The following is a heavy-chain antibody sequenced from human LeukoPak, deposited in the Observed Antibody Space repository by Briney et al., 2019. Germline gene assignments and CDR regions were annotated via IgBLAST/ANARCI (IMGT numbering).Heavy chain of an antibody. CDR2: IYYSGST. D-gene: IGHD2-2*01. J-gene: IGHJ5*02. CDR1: GGSISSYY. Sequence: SETLSLTCTVSGGSISSYYWSWIRQPPGKGLEWIGYIYYSGSTNYNPSLKSRVTISVDTSKNQFSLKLSSVTAADTAVYYCARDRVVPAADTFDPWGQGTLVTVSS. CDR3: ARDRVVPAADTFDP. V-gene: IGHV4-59*12.